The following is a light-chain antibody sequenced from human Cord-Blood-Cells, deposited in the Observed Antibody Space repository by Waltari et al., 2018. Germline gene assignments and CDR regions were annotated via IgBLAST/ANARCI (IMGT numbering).Light chain of an antibody. V-gene: IGLV2-11*01. Sequence: QSALTQPRSVSGSPRQSVTISCTGTSSDVGGYNYVSWYQQHPSKAPKLMIYDVSKRPSGVPDRFSGSKSGNTASLTISGLQAEDEADYYCCSYAGSYTLVFGGGTKLTVL. J-gene: IGLJ2*01. CDR1: SSDVGGYNY. CDR3: CSYAGSYTLV. CDR2: DVS.